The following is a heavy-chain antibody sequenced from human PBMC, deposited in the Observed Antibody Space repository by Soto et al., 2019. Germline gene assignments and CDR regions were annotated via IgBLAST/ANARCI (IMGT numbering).Heavy chain of an antibody. CDR1: GCRVTSYW. Sequence: GDAVKSSGKGSGCRVTSYWSSRDHQMPGKGLEWMGRIDPSDSYTNYSPSFQGLVTISADKSISTAYLQWSSLKASDTAMYYCARYDAFDIWGQGTMVTVSS. D-gene: IGHD1-1*01. V-gene: IGHV5-10-1*01. CDR2: IDPSDSYT. J-gene: IGHJ3*02. CDR3: ARYDAFDI.